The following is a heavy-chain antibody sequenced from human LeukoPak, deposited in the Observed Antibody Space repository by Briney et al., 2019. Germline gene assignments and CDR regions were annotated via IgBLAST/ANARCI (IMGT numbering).Heavy chain of an antibody. V-gene: IGHV3-23*01. D-gene: IGHD5-18*01. CDR1: GFTFSSYA. CDR3: AKDSQGYSYGYFAFDI. CDR2: ISGSGGST. J-gene: IGHJ3*02. Sequence: GGSLRLSCAASGFTFSSYAMSWVRHAPCKALDCLSAISGSGGSTYYADSVKGLFTISRDNSNHRLYLKMNSLRAEDTAVYYCAKDSQGYSYGYFAFDIWGQGTMVTVSS.